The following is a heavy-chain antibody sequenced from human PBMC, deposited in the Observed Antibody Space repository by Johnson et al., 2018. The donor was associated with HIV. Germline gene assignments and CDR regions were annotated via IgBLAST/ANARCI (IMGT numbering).Heavy chain of an antibody. CDR2: IWYDGSNK. CDR3: ARVSSSVTTARYGAFDI. V-gene: IGHV3-30*04. Sequence: LVESGGGVVQPGRSLRLSCAASGFVFSSYAMHWVRQAPGKGLEWVAVIWYDGSNKYYADSVKGRFTISRDNSKNTLYLQMNSLRAEDTAVYYCARVSSSVTTARYGAFDIWGQGTMVIVSS. CDR1: GFVFSSYA. D-gene: IGHD4-17*01. J-gene: IGHJ3*02.